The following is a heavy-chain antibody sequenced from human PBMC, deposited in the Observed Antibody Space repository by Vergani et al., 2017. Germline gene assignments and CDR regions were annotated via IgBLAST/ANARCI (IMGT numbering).Heavy chain of an antibody. D-gene: IGHD4-11*01. CDR3: ARVNTETNGHLYYYYYMDV. V-gene: IGHV4-34*01. CDR1: GGSFTSYH. CDR2: IEHTGRP. Sequence: QVQLQQWGGGLLKPSETLSLTCVVNGGSFTSYHWTWIRQSPGEGLGWVGDIEHTGRPDYNKSLKRRLTMSVDKTRNQFSLTLNSGTATDTAIYFCARVNTETNGHLYYYYYMDVWGQGTAATVS. J-gene: IGHJ6*03.